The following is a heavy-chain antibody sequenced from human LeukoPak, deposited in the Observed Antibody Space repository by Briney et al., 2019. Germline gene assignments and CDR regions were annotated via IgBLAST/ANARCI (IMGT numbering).Heavy chain of an antibody. J-gene: IGHJ4*02. CDR2: INPNSGGT. Sequence: GASVKVSCKASGYTFTSYGISWVRQAPGQGLEWMGWINPNSGGTNYAQKFQGWVTMTRDTSISTAYMELSGLRSDDTAVYYCARGREGTAATVDYWGQGTLVTVSS. CDR3: ARGREGTAATVDY. V-gene: IGHV1-2*04. CDR1: GYTFTSYG. D-gene: IGHD1-1*01.